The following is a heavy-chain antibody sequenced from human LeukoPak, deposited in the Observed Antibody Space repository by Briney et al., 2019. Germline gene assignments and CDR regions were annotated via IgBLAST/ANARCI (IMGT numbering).Heavy chain of an antibody. CDR3: AKDRIVVVPAAIVPHWFDP. Sequence: GGSLRLSCAASGFTFSSYSMNWVRQAPGKGLEWVSYISSSSSTIYYADSVKGRFTISRDNAKNSLYLQMNSLRAEDTAVYYCAKDRIVVVPAAIVPHWFDPWGQGTLVTVSS. D-gene: IGHD2-2*01. V-gene: IGHV3-48*01. J-gene: IGHJ5*02. CDR2: ISSSSSTI. CDR1: GFTFSSYS.